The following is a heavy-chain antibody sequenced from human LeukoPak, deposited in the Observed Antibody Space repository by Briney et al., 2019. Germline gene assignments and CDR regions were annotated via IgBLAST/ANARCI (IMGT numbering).Heavy chain of an antibody. D-gene: IGHD3-22*01. J-gene: IGHJ6*03. CDR1: GFTVRSYD. CDR2: INSDGSST. CDR3: ARSIYDSSGYGDYYYYMDV. V-gene: IGHV3-74*01. Sequence: GGSLRLSCAASGFTVRSYDMHWVRQVAGKGLEWVSRINSDGSSTSYADSVKGRFTISRDNAKNTLYLQMNSLRAEDTAVYYCARSIYDSSGYGDYYYYMDVWGKGTTVTVSS.